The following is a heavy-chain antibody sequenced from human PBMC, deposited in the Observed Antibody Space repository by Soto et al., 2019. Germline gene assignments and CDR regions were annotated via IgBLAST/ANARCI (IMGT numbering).Heavy chain of an antibody. Sequence: EVKLAESGGDLVQPGGSLRLSCAASGFTISTYHLNWVRQAPGQGLEWVSYISTDLRALYYADSVRGRFTISRDNAKNSLYLQKTSLRDEDTGVYYCTRARRRGYDMDVWGQGTTVTVSS. J-gene: IGHJ6*02. CDR3: TRARRRGYDMDV. V-gene: IGHV3-48*02. D-gene: IGHD3-10*01. CDR1: GFTISTYH. CDR2: ISTDLRAL.